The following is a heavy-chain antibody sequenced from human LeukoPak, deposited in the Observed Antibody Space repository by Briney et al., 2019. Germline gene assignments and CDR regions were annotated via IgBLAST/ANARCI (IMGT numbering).Heavy chain of an antibody. D-gene: IGHD3-10*01. CDR3: ARGLARDWFDP. CDR2: INHSGST. CDR1: GGSFSGYY. J-gene: IGHJ5*02. V-gene: IGHV4-34*01. Sequence: SETLSLTCAVYGGSFSGYYWSWIRQPPGKGLEWIGEINHSGSTNYNPSLKGRVTISVDTSKNQFSLKLSSVTAADTAVYYCARGLARDWFDPWGQGTLVTVSS.